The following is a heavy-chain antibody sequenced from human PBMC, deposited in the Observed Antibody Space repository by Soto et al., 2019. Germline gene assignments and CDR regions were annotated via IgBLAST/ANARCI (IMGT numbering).Heavy chain of an antibody. CDR2: ISSTTNYI. CDR1: GFTFTRYS. CDR3: ARESEDLTSNFDY. V-gene: IGHV3-21*01. J-gene: IGHJ4*02. Sequence: GGSLRLSCAASGFTFTRYSMNWVRQAPGRGLEWVSSISSTTNYIYYADSMKGRFTVSRDNAKNSVYLDMNSLSAEDTAVYYCARESEDLTSNFDYWGQGTLVTVSS.